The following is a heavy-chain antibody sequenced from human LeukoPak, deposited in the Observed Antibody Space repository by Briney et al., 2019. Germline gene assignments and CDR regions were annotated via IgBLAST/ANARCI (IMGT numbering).Heavy chain of an antibody. J-gene: IGHJ4*02. CDR2: ISLDGRNK. CDR3: IAVVAAKGFDY. CDR1: GFTFSNYG. D-gene: IGHD2-15*01. Sequence: GGSLRLSCAASGFTFSNYGMHWVRQGPGKGLEGVAAISLDGRNKFCADSVRGRFTISRDNSKNTLYLQMDTLRDEDTAVYYCIAVVAAKGFDYWGQGALVTVSS. V-gene: IGHV3-30*03.